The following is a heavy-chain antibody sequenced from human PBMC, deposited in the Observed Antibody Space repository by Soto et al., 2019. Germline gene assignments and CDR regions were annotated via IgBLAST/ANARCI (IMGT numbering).Heavy chain of an antibody. Sequence: GGSLRLSCAASGFTFSNYAMSWVRQAPGKGLEWVSAISGGSESLYFAESVKGRFTVSRDNSQNSLFLLMNSLRAEDTAVYYCARDKDWAFDYWGQGTLVTVSS. CDR2: ISGGSESL. D-gene: IGHD3-9*01. CDR1: GFTFSNYA. CDR3: ARDKDWAFDY. J-gene: IGHJ4*02. V-gene: IGHV3-23*01.